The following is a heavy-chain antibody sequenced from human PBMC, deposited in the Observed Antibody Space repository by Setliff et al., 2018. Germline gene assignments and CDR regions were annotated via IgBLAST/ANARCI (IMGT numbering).Heavy chain of an antibody. CDR3: FGAGTCSY. Sequence: GESLKISCAASGLTFSSDAMTWVRQTPGKGLEWVANIGPDGSEKYYVDSVKGRFTISRDNAKNSLSLQMNSLRTEDTAVYYCFGAGTCSYWGQGTLVTVSS. CDR2: IGPDGSEK. CDR1: GLTFSSDA. J-gene: IGHJ4*02. V-gene: IGHV3-7*01. D-gene: IGHD3-10*01.